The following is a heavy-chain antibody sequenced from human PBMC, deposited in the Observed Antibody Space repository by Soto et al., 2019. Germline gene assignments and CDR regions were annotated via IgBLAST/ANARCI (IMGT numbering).Heavy chain of an antibody. CDR2: ISSSGADT. CDR3: AKLVPTVTSPDDAFDI. V-gene: IGHV3-23*01. J-gene: IGHJ3*02. CDR1: GFTFSTYT. D-gene: IGHD4-17*01. Sequence: PGGSLRLSCAATGFTFSTYTMRWVRQAPGKGLEWVSTISSSGADTYYADSVKGRFTISRDNSKNTLYLQMNSLRAEDTAVYYCAKLVPTVTSPDDAFDIWGQGTMVTVSS.